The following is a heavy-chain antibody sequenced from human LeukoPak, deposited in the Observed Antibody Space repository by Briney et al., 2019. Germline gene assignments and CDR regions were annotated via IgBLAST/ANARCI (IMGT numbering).Heavy chain of an antibody. Sequence: ASVKVSCKASGYPFTDYYMHWIRQARGQALEWMGWTNPNTGDTNYPQKFQGRVTMTTDTSIRTAYMDLSRLSSDDTAVYYCATLVRGSNSYYPYWGQGTLVTVSS. CDR3: ATLVRGSNSYYPY. D-gene: IGHD3-10*01. CDR1: GYPFTDYY. CDR2: TNPNTGDT. J-gene: IGHJ4*02. V-gene: IGHV1-2*02.